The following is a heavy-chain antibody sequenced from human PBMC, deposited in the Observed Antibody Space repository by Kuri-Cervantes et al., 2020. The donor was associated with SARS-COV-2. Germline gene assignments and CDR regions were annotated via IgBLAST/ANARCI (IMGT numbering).Heavy chain of an antibody. V-gene: IGHV3-48*01. CDR3: VRDELELHDDAFDI. Sequence: GESLKISCAASGFTFSSYSMNWVRQAPGKGLEWVSYISSSSSTIYYADSVKGRFTISRDNAKNSLYLQMNSLRAEDTAVYYCVRDELELHDDAFDIWGQGTMVTVSS. CDR1: GFTFSSYS. CDR2: ISSSSSTI. J-gene: IGHJ3*02. D-gene: IGHD1-7*01.